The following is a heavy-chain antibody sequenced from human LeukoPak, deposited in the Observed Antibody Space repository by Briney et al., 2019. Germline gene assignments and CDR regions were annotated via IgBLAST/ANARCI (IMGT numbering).Heavy chain of an antibody. CDR2: IYYSGST. D-gene: IGHD3-22*01. V-gene: IGHV4-61*01. Sequence: SETLSLTCTVSGGSVSSGSYYWSWIRQPPGKGLEWIGYIYYSGSTNYNPSLKSRVTISVDTSKNQFSLKLSSVTAADTAVYCCAGRYDSSGYYYYWGQGTLVTVSS. CDR3: AGRYDSSGYYYY. CDR1: GGSVSSGSYY. J-gene: IGHJ4*02.